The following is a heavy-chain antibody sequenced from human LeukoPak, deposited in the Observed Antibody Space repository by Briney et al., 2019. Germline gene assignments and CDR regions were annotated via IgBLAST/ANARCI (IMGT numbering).Heavy chain of an antibody. CDR1: GYSFTSYF. CDR2: INPTVGYT. V-gene: IGHV1-46*01. Sequence: ASVKVSCKASGYSFTSYFIHWVRQAPGHGLEWMGVINPTVGYTNYAQKFQGRLTMTRDTSTSTVYMEVSILGSEDTAVYYCARGPVSSSWSHLDYWGQGTLLTVSS. CDR3: ARGPVSSSWSHLDY. D-gene: IGHD6-6*01. J-gene: IGHJ4*02.